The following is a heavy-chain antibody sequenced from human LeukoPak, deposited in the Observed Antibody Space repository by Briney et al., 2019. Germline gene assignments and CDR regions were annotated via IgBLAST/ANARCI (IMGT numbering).Heavy chain of an antibody. CDR2: INPNSGGT. CDR1: GYTFTGYY. Sequence: ASVKVSCKASGYTFTGYYMHWVRQAPGQGLEWMGWINPNSGGTNYAQKFQGRVTMTRDTSISTAYMELSRLRSDDTAVYYCARDYGDYLSYYYYMDVWGKGTTVTVSS. V-gene: IGHV1-2*02. D-gene: IGHD4-17*01. CDR3: ARDYGDYLSYYYYMDV. J-gene: IGHJ6*03.